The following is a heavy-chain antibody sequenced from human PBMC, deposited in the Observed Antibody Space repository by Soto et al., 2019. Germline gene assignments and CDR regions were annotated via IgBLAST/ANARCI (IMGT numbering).Heavy chain of an antibody. CDR1: GGSISSYY. D-gene: IGHD5-18*01. Sequence: QVQLQESGPGLVKPSETLSLTCTVSGGSISSYYWSWIRQPPGKGLEWIGYIYYSGSTNYNPSLIRRVTISVDTSKNQFSLKLSSVTAADTAVYYCARDRYGGAFDLWGQGTMVTLSS. CDR3: ARDRYGGAFDL. V-gene: IGHV4-59*01. CDR2: IYYSGST. J-gene: IGHJ3*01.